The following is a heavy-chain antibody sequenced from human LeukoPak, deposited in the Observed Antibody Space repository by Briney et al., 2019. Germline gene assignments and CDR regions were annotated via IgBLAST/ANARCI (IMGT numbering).Heavy chain of an antibody. V-gene: IGHV4-34*01. J-gene: IGHJ4*02. CDR2: INHSGST. Sequence: SETLSLTCAVYGGSFSGYYWSWIRQPPGKGLEWIGEINHSGSTNYNPSLKSRVTISVDTSKNQFSLKLSSVTAADTAVYYCARGRLIVAFDYWGREPWSPSPQ. D-gene: IGHD5-12*01. CDR1: GGSFSGYY. CDR3: ARGRLIVAFDY.